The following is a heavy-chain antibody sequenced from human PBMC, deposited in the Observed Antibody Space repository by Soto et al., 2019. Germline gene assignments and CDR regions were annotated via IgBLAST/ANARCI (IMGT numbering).Heavy chain of an antibody. Sequence: SETLSLTCTVSGGSISSSSYYWGWIRQPPGKGLEWIGSIYYSGSTYYNPSLKSRVTISVDTSKNQFSLKLSSVTAADTAVYYCARHRPGVLYYGMDAWGQGTTVTVSS. D-gene: IGHD3-10*01. CDR1: GGSISSSSYY. J-gene: IGHJ6*02. CDR3: ARHRPGVLYYGMDA. V-gene: IGHV4-39*01. CDR2: IYYSGST.